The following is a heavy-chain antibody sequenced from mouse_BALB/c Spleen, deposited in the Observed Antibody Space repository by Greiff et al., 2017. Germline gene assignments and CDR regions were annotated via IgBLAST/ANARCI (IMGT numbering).Heavy chain of an antibody. J-gene: IGHJ3*01. V-gene: IGHV14-4*02. D-gene: IGHD1-2*01. CDR3: NAGGTATSY. CDR2: IDPENGDT. CDR1: GFNIKDYY. Sequence: EVQLQQSGAELVRPGASVKLSCTASGFNIKDYYMHWVKQRPEQGLEWIGWIDPENGDTEYAPKFQGKATMTADTSTNTAYLQLSSLTSEDTAVYYCNAGGTATSYWGQGTLVTVSA.